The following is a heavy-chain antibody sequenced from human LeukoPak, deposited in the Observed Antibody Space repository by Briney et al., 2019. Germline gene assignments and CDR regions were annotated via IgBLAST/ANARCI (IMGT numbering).Heavy chain of an antibody. V-gene: IGHV3-30-3*01. Sequence: GGSLRLSCAASGFTFSSYAMHWVRQAQGKGLEGVAVISYDGSNKYYADSVKGRFTISRDNSKNTLYLQMNSLRAEDTAVYYCALPGYDSSGYYYFDYWGQGTLVTVSS. CDR1: GFTFSSYA. CDR2: ISYDGSNK. D-gene: IGHD3-22*01. CDR3: ALPGYDSSGYYYFDY. J-gene: IGHJ4*02.